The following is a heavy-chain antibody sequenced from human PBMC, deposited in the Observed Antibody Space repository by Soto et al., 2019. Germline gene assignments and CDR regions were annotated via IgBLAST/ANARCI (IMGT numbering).Heavy chain of an antibody. CDR2: ISAYNGNT. J-gene: IGHJ4*02. CDR1: GYTFTSYG. CDR3: ASSLLVGYGLEGESD. D-gene: IGHD5-18*01. Sequence: QVQLVQSGAEVKKPGASVKVSCKASGYTFTSYGISWVRQAPGQGLEWMGWISAYNGNTNYAQKLQGRVTMTTDTSARTAYMELRSLRSDDTAVYYCASSLLVGYGLEGESDWGQGTLVTVSS. V-gene: IGHV1-18*01.